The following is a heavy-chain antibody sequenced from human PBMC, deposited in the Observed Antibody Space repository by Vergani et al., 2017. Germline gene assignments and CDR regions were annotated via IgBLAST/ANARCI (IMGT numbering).Heavy chain of an antibody. J-gene: IGHJ6*03. V-gene: IGHV3-7*01. D-gene: IGHD3-9*01. CDR3: ARQYVDWLLRYYYYYMDV. CDR1: GFTFSSYW. Sequence: EVQLVESGGGLVQPGGSLRLSCAASGFTFSSYWMSWVRQAPGKGLEWVANIKQDGSEKYYVDYVKGRCTISRDNAKNSLYLQMNSLRAEDTAVYDCARQYVDWLLRYYYYYMDVWGKGTTVTVSS. CDR2: IKQDGSEK.